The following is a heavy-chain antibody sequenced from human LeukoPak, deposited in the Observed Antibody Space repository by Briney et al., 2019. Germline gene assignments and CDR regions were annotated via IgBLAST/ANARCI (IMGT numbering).Heavy chain of an antibody. CDR2: INQSGTT. Sequence: SETLSLTCAVYGGSFSNYYWSWIRQSPGKGLEWIGEINQSGTTKYNPSLESRATMSMDTSKNQFSLKLTSVTAADTAVYYCAKKNRHFDLWGRGTLVTVSS. CDR3: AKKNRHFDL. D-gene: IGHD1-14*01. V-gene: IGHV4-34*01. CDR1: GGSFSNYY. J-gene: IGHJ2*01.